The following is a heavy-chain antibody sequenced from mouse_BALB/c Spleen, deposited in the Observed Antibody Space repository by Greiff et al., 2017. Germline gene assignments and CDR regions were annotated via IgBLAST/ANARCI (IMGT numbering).Heavy chain of an antibody. CDR2: IDPSDSET. CDR1: GYTFTSYW. J-gene: IGHJ2*01. Sequence: QVQLQQPGAELVKPGAPVKLSCKASGYTFTSYWMNWVKQRPGRGLEWIGRIDPSDSETHYNQKFKDKATLTVDKSSSTAYIQLSSLTSEDSAVYYCARAGKGDYWGQGTTLTVSS. V-gene: IGHV1-69*02. D-gene: IGHD2-1*01. CDR3: ARAGKGDY.